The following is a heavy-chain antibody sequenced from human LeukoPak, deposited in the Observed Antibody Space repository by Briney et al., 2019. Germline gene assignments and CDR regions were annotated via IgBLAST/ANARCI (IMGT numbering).Heavy chain of an antibody. D-gene: IGHD5-18*01. Sequence: GGSLRLSCAASGFTFSSYWMSWVRQAPGKGLEWVANIKQDGSEKYYVDSVKGRFTISRDNAKNSLYLQMNSLRAEDTAVYYCARGYSYGPGAFDIWGQGTMVTVSS. J-gene: IGHJ3*02. V-gene: IGHV3-7*01. CDR1: GFTFSSYW. CDR2: IKQDGSEK. CDR3: ARGYSYGPGAFDI.